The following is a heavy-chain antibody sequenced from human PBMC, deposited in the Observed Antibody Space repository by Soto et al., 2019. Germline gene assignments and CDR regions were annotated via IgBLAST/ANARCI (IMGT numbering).Heavy chain of an antibody. D-gene: IGHD4-17*01. CDR1: GFTFSSYD. Sequence: GGSLRLSCAASGFTFSSYDMHWVRQATGKGLEWVSAIGTAGDTYYPGSVKGRFTISRENAKNSLYLQMNSLRAGDTAVYYCARGAMDDYGDYLYWYFDLWGRGTLVTVSS. J-gene: IGHJ2*01. CDR3: ARGAMDDYGDYLYWYFDL. CDR2: IGTAGDT. V-gene: IGHV3-13*01.